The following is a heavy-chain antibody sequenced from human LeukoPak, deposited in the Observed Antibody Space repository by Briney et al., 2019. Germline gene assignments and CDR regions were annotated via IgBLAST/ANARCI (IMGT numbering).Heavy chain of an antibody. CDR1: GFTFSSYG. CDR2: ISGSGGST. J-gene: IGHJ4*02. CDR3: AKARGYSYGESIDY. V-gene: IGHV3-23*01. D-gene: IGHD5-18*01. Sequence: GGSLRLSCAASGFTFSSYGMSWFRLAPGKGLEWVSGISGSGGSTRYADSVKGRFTISRDSSKNTLYLQMNSLRAEDTAVYYCAKARGYSYGESIDYWGQGTLVTGFS.